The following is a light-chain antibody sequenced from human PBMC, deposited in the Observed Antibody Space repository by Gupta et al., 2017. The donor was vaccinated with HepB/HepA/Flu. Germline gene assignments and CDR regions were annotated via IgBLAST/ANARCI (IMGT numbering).Light chain of an antibody. V-gene: IGKV1-39*01. CDR1: QSISSY. CDR2: TAY. J-gene: IGKJ1*01. Sequence: IQMTQSPSSLSASVGDRVTITCRASQSISSYLHWYQQKPGKAPKLLIYTAYSLQSGVPSRFSGSGSGTDFTLTISSLQPDDFATYFCQQSDSTPRTFGQGTKVEIK. CDR3: QQSDSTPRT.